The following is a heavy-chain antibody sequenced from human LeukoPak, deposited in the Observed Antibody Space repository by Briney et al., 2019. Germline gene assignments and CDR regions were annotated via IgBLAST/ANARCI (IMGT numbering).Heavy chain of an antibody. V-gene: IGHV3-66*01. CDR1: GFTVSSNY. J-gene: IGHJ4*02. D-gene: IGHD6-13*01. CDR2: IYSGGST. CDR3: ASSSYPSYFDY. Sequence: GGSLRLSCAASGFTVSSNYMSWVRQAPGKGLEWVSVIYSGGSTYYADSVKGRFTISRDNSKNTLYLQMNSLRAEDTAVYYCASSSYPSYFDYRGQGTLVTVSS.